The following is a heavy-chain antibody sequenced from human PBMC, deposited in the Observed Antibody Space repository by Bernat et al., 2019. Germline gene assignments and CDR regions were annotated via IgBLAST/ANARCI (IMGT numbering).Heavy chain of an antibody. Sequence: QVQLVESGGGVVQPGRSLRLSCAASGVTFSSYGMHWVRQAPGKGLEWVAVIWYDGSNKYYADSVKGRFTISRDNSKNTLYLQMNSLRAEDTAVYYCARAGGPYSSVGPWFDYWGQGTLVTVSS. CDR2: IWYDGSNK. J-gene: IGHJ4*02. V-gene: IGHV3-33*01. CDR3: ARAGGPYSSVGPWFDY. CDR1: GVTFSSYG. D-gene: IGHD6-19*01.